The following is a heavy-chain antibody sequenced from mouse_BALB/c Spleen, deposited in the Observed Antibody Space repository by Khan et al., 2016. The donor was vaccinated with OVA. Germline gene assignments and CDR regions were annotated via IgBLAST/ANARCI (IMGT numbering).Heavy chain of an antibody. CDR2: LSSDGDYT. D-gene: IGHD2-1*01. CDR1: GFTFSTYA. Sequence: EVELVESGGGLVKPGGSLKLSCAASGFTFSTYAMSWVRQTPEQRLAWVATLSSDGDYTYSPDNVTGRFTISRDNAKNTLYLQMSRLRYEDTAMYYCARSPYGNVAYWGQGTLVTGSA. V-gene: IGHV5-9-3*01. CDR3: ARSPYGNVAY. J-gene: IGHJ3*01.